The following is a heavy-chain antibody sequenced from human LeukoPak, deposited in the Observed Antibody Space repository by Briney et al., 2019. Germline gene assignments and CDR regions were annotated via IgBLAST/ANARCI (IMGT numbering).Heavy chain of an antibody. CDR1: GGSISSYY. D-gene: IGHD3-22*01. V-gene: IGHV4-59*08. Sequence: SETLSLTCTVSGGSISSYYWSWIRQPPGKGLEWIGYIYYSGSTNYNPSLKSRVTISVDTSKNQFSLKLSSVTAADTAVYYCARHGYYDSSGYSIDAFDIWGQGTMVTASS. CDR2: IYYSGST. J-gene: IGHJ3*02. CDR3: ARHGYYDSSGYSIDAFDI.